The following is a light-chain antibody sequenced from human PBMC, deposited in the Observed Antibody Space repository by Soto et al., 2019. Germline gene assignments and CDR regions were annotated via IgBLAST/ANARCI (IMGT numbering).Light chain of an antibody. Sequence: DIQMTQSPSSLSASVGDRVTITCQASQDMSNYLNWYQQKPGKAPKLLIYDASKLETEVPSRFSGSGSGTDFTFTISSLQPEDIATYYCQQYDNLPYTFGQGTKLEIK. CDR1: QDMSNY. V-gene: IGKV1-33*01. CDR2: DAS. J-gene: IGKJ2*01. CDR3: QQYDNLPYT.